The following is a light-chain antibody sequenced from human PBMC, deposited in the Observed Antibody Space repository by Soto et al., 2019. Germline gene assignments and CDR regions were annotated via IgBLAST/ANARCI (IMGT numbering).Light chain of an antibody. CDR1: SSDVGGYNY. CDR2: GVS. Sequence: QSALTQPASVSGSPGQSITISCTGTSSDVGGYNYVSWYQQHPGKAPKLMIYGVSNRPSGVSPRFSGSKSDNTASLTISGLRAEDEAHYHCCSYAGSRTVVFGGGTKLTVL. J-gene: IGLJ3*02. V-gene: IGLV2-14*01. CDR3: CSYAGSRTVV.